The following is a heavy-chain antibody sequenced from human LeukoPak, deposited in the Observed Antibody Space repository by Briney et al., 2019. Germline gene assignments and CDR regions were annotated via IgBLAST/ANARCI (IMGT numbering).Heavy chain of an antibody. V-gene: IGHV3-20*01. CDR3: ARRCSGGSCYYAFDI. CDR1: GFTFDDYG. Sequence: PGGSLRLSCAASGFTFDDYGMSWVRQAPGKGLGWVSGINWNGGSTGYADSVKGRFTISRDNAKNSLYLQMNSLRAEDTALYHCARRCSGGSCYYAFDIWGQGTMVTVSS. J-gene: IGHJ3*02. CDR2: INWNGGST. D-gene: IGHD2-15*01.